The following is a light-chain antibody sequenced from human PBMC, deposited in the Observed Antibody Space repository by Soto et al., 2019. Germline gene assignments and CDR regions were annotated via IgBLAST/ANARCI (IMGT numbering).Light chain of an antibody. CDR1: NSDIYSYDY. CDR3: TSYKNHFTA. V-gene: IGLV2-14*01. Sequence: QSVLIQPASVSASPGQSITISCTGTNSDIYSYDYVSWYQQHPGKAPRLLISEVTNRPSGVSNRFSGSKSGNTASLTISGVQAEDEADYYCTSYKNHFTAFGGGTKLTVL. CDR2: EVT. J-gene: IGLJ3*02.